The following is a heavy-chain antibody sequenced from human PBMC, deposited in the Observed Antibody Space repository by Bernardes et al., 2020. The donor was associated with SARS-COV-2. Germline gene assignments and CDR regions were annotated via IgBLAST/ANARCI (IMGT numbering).Heavy chain of an antibody. CDR2: IWDDGSNK. D-gene: IGHD6-6*01. J-gene: IGHJ4*02. CDR1: GFTFSSYG. CDR3: ARADVWSSSPYYFDY. Sequence: GGSLRLSCAASGFTFSSYGMHWVRQAPGKGLEWVAVIWDDGSNKYYADSVKGRFTISRDNSKNTLYLQMNSLRAEDTAVYYCARADVWSSSPYYFDYWGQGTLVTVSS. V-gene: IGHV3-33*01.